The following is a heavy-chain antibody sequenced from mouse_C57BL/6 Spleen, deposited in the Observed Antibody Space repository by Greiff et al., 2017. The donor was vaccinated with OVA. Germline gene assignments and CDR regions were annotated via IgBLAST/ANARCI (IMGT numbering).Heavy chain of an antibody. CDR2: INPNYGTT. D-gene: IGHD4-1*01. CDR3: ATSYWAFAY. J-gene: IGHJ3*01. V-gene: IGHV1-39*01. CDR1: GYSFTDYN. Sequence: LEESGPELVKPGASVKISCKASGYSFTDYNMNWVKQSNGKSLEWIGVINPNYGTTSYNQKFKGKATLTVDKSSSTAYMQLNSLTSEDSAVYYCATSYWAFAYWGQGTLVTVSA.